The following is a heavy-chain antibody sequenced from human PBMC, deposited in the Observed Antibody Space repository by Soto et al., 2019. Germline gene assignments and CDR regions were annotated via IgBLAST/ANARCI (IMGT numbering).Heavy chain of an antibody. CDR2: IYAGGNT. CDR3: VREKVTMIVGFYYFDL. D-gene: IGHD3-22*01. Sequence: PGGSLRLSCAVSGFTVSSNYMSWVRQAPGKGLEWVSVIYAGGNTHYADSVEGRFTISRDNSINMLYLHMNSLRAEDTAVYYCVREKVTMIVGFYYFDLWGQGTRVTSPQ. CDR1: GFTVSSNY. J-gene: IGHJ4*02. V-gene: IGHV3-66*01.